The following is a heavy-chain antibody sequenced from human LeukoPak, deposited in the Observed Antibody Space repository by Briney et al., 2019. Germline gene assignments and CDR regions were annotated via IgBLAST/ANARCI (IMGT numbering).Heavy chain of an antibody. D-gene: IGHD6-19*01. Sequence: SETLSLTCTVSGXSISSYYWSWIRQPPGKGLEWIGYIYYSGSTNYNPSLKSRVTISIDTSKNQFSLKLSSVTAADTAVYYCASGWYYLDHWGQGTLVTVSS. CDR2: IYYSGST. J-gene: IGHJ4*02. CDR3: ASGWYYLDH. V-gene: IGHV4-59*01. CDR1: GXSISSYY.